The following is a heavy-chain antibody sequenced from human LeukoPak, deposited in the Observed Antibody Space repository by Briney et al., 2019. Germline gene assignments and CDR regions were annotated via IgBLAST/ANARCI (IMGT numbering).Heavy chain of an antibody. CDR2: ISGYNGNT. CDR1: GYTFISYG. D-gene: IGHD3-10*01. Sequence: ALVKVSCKASGYTFISYGISWVRQAPGQGLERMGWISGYNGNTNYAQKLQGRVTMTTDTSTSTAYMELRSLRSDDTAVYYCAREDYGSGSYPDYWGQGTLVTASS. V-gene: IGHV1-18*01. J-gene: IGHJ4*02. CDR3: AREDYGSGSYPDY.